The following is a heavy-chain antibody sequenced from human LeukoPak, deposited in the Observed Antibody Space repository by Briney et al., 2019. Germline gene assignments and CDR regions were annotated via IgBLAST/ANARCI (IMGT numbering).Heavy chain of an antibody. D-gene: IGHD3-16*02. V-gene: IGHV4-39*07. Sequence: SETLSLTCTVSGGSISSSSYYWGWIRQPPGKGLEWIGRIYYSESTYYNPSLKSRVTISVDTSKNQFSLKLSSVTAADTAVYYCARDRGDYVWGSYRRGIWFDPWGQGTLVTVSS. CDR1: GGSISSSSYY. J-gene: IGHJ5*02. CDR2: IYYSEST. CDR3: ARDRGDYVWGSYRRGIWFDP.